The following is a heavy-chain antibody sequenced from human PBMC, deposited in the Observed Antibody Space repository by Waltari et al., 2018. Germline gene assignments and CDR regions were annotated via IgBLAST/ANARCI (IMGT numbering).Heavy chain of an antibody. Sequence: QVQLVQSGAEVKKPGSSVKVSCKASGGTFSSYAISWMRQAPGPGLEWMGIINPSGGSTSYAQKFQGRVTMTRDTSTSTVYMELSSLRSEDTAVYYCARESSSIGRRKSLSGIAAAGSWGQGTLVTVSS. V-gene: IGHV1-46*01. CDR3: ARESSSIGRRKSLSGIAAAGS. CDR2: INPSGGST. CDR1: GGTFSSYA. D-gene: IGHD6-13*01. J-gene: IGHJ4*02.